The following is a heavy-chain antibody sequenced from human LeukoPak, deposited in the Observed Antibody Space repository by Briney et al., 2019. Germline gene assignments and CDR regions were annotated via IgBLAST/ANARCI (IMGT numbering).Heavy chain of an antibody. CDR1: GFTFSDYY. J-gene: IGHJ4*02. D-gene: IGHD6-19*01. CDR2: ISSSGSTI. CDR3: ARAPPTAGLNY. Sequence: GGSLRLSCAASGFTFSDYYMSCIRQAPGKGLEWVSYISSSGSTIYYADSVKGRFTISRDNAKNSLYLQMNSLGAEDTAVYYCARAPPTAGLNYWGQGTLVTVSS. V-gene: IGHV3-11*04.